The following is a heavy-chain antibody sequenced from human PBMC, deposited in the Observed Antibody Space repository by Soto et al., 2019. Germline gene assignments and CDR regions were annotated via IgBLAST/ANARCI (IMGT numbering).Heavy chain of an antibody. CDR2: IYYSGST. V-gene: IGHV4-30-4*01. D-gene: IGHD3-9*01. CDR1: GGSISSGDYY. CDR3: ARGRKLRYPKWGGPIT. Sequence: PSETLSLTCTVSGGSISSGDYYWSWIRQPPGKGLEWIGYIYYSGSTYYNPSLKSRVTISVDTSKNQFSLKLSSVTAADTAVFYCARGRKLRYPKWGGPITWGQGTLVTV. J-gene: IGHJ5*02.